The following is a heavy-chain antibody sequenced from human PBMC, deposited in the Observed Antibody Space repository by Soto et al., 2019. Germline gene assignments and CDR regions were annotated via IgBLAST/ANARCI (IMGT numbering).Heavy chain of an antibody. CDR2: INSDGSST. Sequence: GGSLRLSCAASGFTFISYWMHWVRQAPGKGLVWVSRINSDGSSTSYADSVKGRFSISRDNAKNTLYLQMNSLRAEDTAVYYCAREMGYSGYDSHRIYYYYYGMDVWGQGTTVTVSS. CDR3: AREMGYSGYDSHRIYYYYYGMDV. D-gene: IGHD5-12*01. J-gene: IGHJ6*02. CDR1: GFTFISYW. V-gene: IGHV3-74*01.